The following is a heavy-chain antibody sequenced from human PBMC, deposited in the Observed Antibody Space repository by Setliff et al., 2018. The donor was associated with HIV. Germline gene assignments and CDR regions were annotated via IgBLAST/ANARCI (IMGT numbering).Heavy chain of an antibody. CDR3: ARVPPRWGATRDY. V-gene: IGHV4-61*09. CDR1: GVSIGAGNFY. J-gene: IGHJ4*02. Sequence: SETLSLTCTVSGVSIGAGNFYWTWIRQPAGKGLEWIGHIYTSGSTDYNPSLKSRVTISVDTSKNQFSLKLSSVTAADTAGYYCARVPPRWGATRDYWGQGTLVTVSS. CDR2: IYTSGST. D-gene: IGHD1-26*01.